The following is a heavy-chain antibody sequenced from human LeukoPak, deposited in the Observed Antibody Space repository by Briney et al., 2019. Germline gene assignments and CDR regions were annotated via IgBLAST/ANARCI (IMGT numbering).Heavy chain of an antibody. Sequence: GGSLRLSCAASGFTFSSYSMNWVRQAPGKGLEWVSYISSSSSTVYYADSVKGRFTISRDNAKNSLYLQMNSLRAEDTAVYYCARDPRQWELLHEVTFDYWGQGTLVTVSS. D-gene: IGHD1-26*01. J-gene: IGHJ4*02. V-gene: IGHV3-48*01. CDR2: ISSSSSTV. CDR3: ARDPRQWELLHEVTFDY. CDR1: GFTFSSYS.